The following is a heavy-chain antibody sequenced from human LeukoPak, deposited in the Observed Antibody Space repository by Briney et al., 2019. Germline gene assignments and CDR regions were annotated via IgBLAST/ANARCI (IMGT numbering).Heavy chain of an antibody. Sequence: SETLSLTCTVSGGSISSYYWSWIRQPPGKGLEWIGYIYYSGSTNSNPSLKSRVTISADTSKNQFSLTLTSVTPADTAVYYCARGPPDFYNSGSYYNGYNWFDSWGQGTLVTVSS. CDR3: ARGPPDFYNSGSYYNGYNWFDS. CDR2: IYYSGST. J-gene: IGHJ5*01. D-gene: IGHD3-10*01. CDR1: GGSISSYY. V-gene: IGHV4-59*08.